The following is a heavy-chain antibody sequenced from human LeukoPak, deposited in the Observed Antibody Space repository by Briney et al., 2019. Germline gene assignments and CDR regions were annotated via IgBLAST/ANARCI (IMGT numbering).Heavy chain of an antibody. J-gene: IGHJ3*02. CDR2: INPNSGGT. V-gene: IGHV1-2*04. CDR1: GYTFTGYY. D-gene: IGHD6-13*01. Sequence: GASVKVSCKASGYTFTGYYMHWVRQAPGQGLEWMGWINPNSGGTNYAQKFQGWVIMTRDTSISTAYMELSRLRSDDTAVYYCARGGSSPTRGAFDIWGQGTMVTVSS. CDR3: ARGGSSPTRGAFDI.